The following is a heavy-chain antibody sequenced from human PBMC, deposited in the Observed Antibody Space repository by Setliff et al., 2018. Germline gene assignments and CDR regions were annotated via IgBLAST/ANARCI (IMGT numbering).Heavy chain of an antibody. J-gene: IGHJ3*02. CDR1: GESFDTYY. CDR3: ARGRMRGSCSGPSCTYDPFDI. V-gene: IGHV4-34*01. Sequence: SETLSLTCTVFGESFDTYYWSWIRQPPGKGLEWFGEINQSGSGDYNPSFKGRVTISVDTSKKQFSLTLSSVTAADTAVYYCARGRMRGSCSGPSCTYDPFDIWGQGTPVTVSS. CDR2: INQSGSG. D-gene: IGHD2-2*01.